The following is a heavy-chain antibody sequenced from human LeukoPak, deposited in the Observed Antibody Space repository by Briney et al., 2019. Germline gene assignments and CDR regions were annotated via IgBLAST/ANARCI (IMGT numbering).Heavy chain of an antibody. J-gene: IGHJ4*02. D-gene: IGHD5-12*01. Sequence: GGSLRLSCAASGFTFSSYGMSWVRQAPGKGLEWVSAISGSGGSTYYADSVKGRFTISRDNSKNTLYLQMNSLRAEDTAVYYCAKDLWSDSGYDFLFSFDYWGQGTLVTVSS. V-gene: IGHV3-23*01. CDR2: ISGSGGST. CDR1: GFTFSSYG. CDR3: AKDLWSDSGYDFLFSFDY.